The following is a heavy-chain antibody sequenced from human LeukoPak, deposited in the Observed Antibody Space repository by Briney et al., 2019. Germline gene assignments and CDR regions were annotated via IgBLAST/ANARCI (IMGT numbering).Heavy chain of an antibody. CDR1: GFTFSSYW. CDR3: ARVRGSGSYAPLYYYGMDV. V-gene: IGHV3-7*01. D-gene: IGHD3-10*01. CDR2: IKQDGSQK. Sequence: GGSLRLSCAASGFTFSSYWMSWVRQAPGKGLEWVANIKQDGSQKSYVDSVKGRFTISRDNAKNSLYLQMNSLRAEDTAVYYCARVRGSGSYAPLYYYGMDVWGQGTTVTVSS. J-gene: IGHJ6*02.